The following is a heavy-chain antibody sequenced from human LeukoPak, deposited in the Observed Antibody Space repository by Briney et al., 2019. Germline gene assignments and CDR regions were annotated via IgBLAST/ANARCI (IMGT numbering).Heavy chain of an antibody. CDR2: INHSGST. CDR1: GGSFSGYY. V-gene: IGHV4-34*01. D-gene: IGHD1-14*01. Sequence: SETLSLTCAVYGGSFSGYYWSWIRQPPGKGLEWIGEINHSGSTNYNPSLKSRVTISVDTSKNQFSLKLSSVTAADTAVYYCARLTGKGVDYWGGETLVTVSS. J-gene: IGHJ4*02. CDR3: ARLTGKGVDY.